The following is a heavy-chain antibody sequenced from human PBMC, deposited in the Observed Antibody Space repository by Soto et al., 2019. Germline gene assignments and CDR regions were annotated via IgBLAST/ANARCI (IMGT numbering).Heavy chain of an antibody. Sequence: ASVKVSCKASGYTFTSYDINWVRQATGQGLEWMGWMNPNSGNTGYAEKFQGRVTMTRNTSISTAYMELSSLRSEDTAVYFCARGSPGTTIYYYYYMDVWGKGTTVTVSS. D-gene: IGHD1-1*01. CDR3: ARGSPGTTIYYYYYMDV. CDR1: GYTFTSYD. J-gene: IGHJ6*03. CDR2: MNPNSGNT. V-gene: IGHV1-8*01.